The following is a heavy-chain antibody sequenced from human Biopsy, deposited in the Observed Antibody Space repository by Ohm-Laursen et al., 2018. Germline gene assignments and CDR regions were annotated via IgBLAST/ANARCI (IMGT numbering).Heavy chain of an antibody. J-gene: IGHJ5*02. D-gene: IGHD3-10*01. CDR3: ARDTLMAQHLVPGENWFDP. V-gene: IGHV1-69*10. CDR1: GGPFTNHA. Sequence: VASVKVSCKASGGPFTNHAFSWVRQAPGQGLGWIGGIIPMLGTVQYARKLRGRVTITADKPTSTAYMELTSLTSDDTAVYYWARDTLMAQHLVPGENWFDPWGQGTLVTVSS. CDR2: IIPMLGTV.